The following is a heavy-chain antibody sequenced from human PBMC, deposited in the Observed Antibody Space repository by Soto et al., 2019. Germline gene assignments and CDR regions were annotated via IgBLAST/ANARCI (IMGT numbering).Heavy chain of an antibody. Sequence: GASVKVSCKASGYTFTSYGISWVRQAPGQGLEWMGWISAYNGNTNYAQKLQGRVTMTTDTSTSTAYMELRSLRSDDTAVYYCARDRTWGDYPCYYYYMAVWGKGTTVTVSS. CDR1: GYTFTSYG. D-gene: IGHD4-17*01. J-gene: IGHJ6*03. V-gene: IGHV1-18*01. CDR3: ARDRTWGDYPCYYYYMAV. CDR2: ISAYNGNT.